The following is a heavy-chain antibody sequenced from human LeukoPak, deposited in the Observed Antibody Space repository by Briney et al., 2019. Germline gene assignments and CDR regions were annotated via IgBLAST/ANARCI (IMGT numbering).Heavy chain of an antibody. CDR3: ARVGNGRSVDY. Sequence: PSETLSLTRTVSGVSISSYYWSWIRQPPGKGLEWIGDIYYSGSTKYNASLKRRVTISVDTSKNQFSLKVSSVTAADTAVYYCARVGNGRSVDYWGQGTLVTVSS. J-gene: IGHJ4*02. CDR1: GVSISSYY. D-gene: IGHD7-27*01. V-gene: IGHV4-59*01. CDR2: IYYSGST.